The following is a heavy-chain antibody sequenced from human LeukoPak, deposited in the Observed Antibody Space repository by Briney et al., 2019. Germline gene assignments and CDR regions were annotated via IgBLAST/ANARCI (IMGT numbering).Heavy chain of an antibody. Sequence: PGGSLRLSCVASGFTFNDYAMYWVRQVPGKGLEWVSGISWNSDSIGYTDSVKGRFTISRDNAKKSLYLQMNSLRPEDTALYYCAKAINMILYFSAFDIWGQGTMVTV. V-gene: IGHV3-9*01. J-gene: IGHJ3*02. CDR2: ISWNSDSI. CDR3: AKAINMILYFSAFDI. CDR1: GFTFNDYA. D-gene: IGHD3-22*01.